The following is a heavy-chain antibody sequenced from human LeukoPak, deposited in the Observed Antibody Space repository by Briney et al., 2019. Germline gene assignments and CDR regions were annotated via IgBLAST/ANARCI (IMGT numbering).Heavy chain of an antibody. D-gene: IGHD2-2*02. Sequence: VASVKVSCKASGYTFTSYEINWVRQATGQGLEWMGWMNPNSGNTGYAQKFQGRVTMTRNTSISTAYMELSSLRSEDTAVYYCAVSSTSCYTFCGFLYSIRGYYYYMDVWGKGTTVTVSS. CDR2: MNPNSGNT. CDR1: GYTFTSYE. CDR3: AVSSTSCYTFCGFLYSIRGYYYYMDV. J-gene: IGHJ6*03. V-gene: IGHV1-8*01.